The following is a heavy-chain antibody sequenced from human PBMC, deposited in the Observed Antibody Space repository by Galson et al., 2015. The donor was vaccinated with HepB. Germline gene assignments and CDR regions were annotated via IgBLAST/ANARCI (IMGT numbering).Heavy chain of an antibody. CDR3: ARDGAEATPNDY. J-gene: IGHJ4*02. CDR1: GFSFSSYW. CDR2: IKTDGTIT. D-gene: IGHD2-15*01. V-gene: IGHV3-74*01. Sequence: SLRLSCAASGFSFSSYWMHWVRQAPGKGLVWISGIKTDGTITVYADSVNGRLTISRDNAKNTLYLRMNSLSDDDTAMYYCARDGAEATPNDYWGQGTLVTVSS.